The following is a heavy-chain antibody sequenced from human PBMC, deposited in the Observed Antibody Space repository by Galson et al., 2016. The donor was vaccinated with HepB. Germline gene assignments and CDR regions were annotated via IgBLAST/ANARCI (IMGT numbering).Heavy chain of an antibody. CDR2: IYYTGST. D-gene: IGHD2/OR15-2a*01. CDR1: GGSISTDNYY. Sequence: SETLSLTCTVSGGSISTDNYYWTWIRQPPGKGLEWIGYIYYTGSTSYNPSLKSRVTISVDTSKNQFSLKMSSVTAADTAVYYCARAGRVAVLPHYWGQGTLVTVSS. V-gene: IGHV4-61*01. J-gene: IGHJ4*02. CDR3: ARAGRVAVLPHY.